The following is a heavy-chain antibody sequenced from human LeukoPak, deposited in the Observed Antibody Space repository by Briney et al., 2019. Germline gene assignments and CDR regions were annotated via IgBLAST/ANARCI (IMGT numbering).Heavy chain of an antibody. D-gene: IGHD1-14*01. CDR1: GYSFINYW. Sequence: GESLQISCKASGYSFINYWIGWVRQLPGKGLEWMGIIYPDDSDTRYSPSFQGQVTISADRSISTTYLQWSSLRASGTAMYYCARRTGFFDYWGQGTLVTVSS. CDR2: IYPDDSDT. J-gene: IGHJ4*02. V-gene: IGHV5-51*01. CDR3: ARRTGFFDY.